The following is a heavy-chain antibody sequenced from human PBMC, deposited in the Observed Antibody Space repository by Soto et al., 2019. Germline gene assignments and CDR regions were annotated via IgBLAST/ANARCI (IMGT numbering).Heavy chain of an antibody. J-gene: IGHJ4*02. D-gene: IGHD3-22*01. V-gene: IGHV3-33*01. CDR3: ARGAQETRGYYYDSSGYQGFDY. Sequence: PGGSLRLSCAASGFTFSSYGMHWVRQAPGKGLEWVAVIWYDGSNKYYADSVKGRFTISRDNSKNTLYLQMNSLRAEDTAVYYCARGAQETRGYYYDSSGYQGFDYWGQGTLVTVSS. CDR1: GFTFSSYG. CDR2: IWYDGSNK.